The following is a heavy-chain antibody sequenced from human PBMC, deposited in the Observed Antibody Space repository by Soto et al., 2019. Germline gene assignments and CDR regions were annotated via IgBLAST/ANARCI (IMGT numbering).Heavy chain of an antibody. CDR1: GYTFTSYA. CDR2: INAGNGNT. D-gene: IGHD3-3*01. CDR3: ARGPHYDFWSGYQKAPFDY. J-gene: IGHJ4*02. Sequence: ASVKVSCKASGYTFTSYAMHWVRQAPGQRLEWMGWINAGNGNTKYSQKFQGRVTITRDTSASTAYMELSSLRSEDTAVYYCARGPHYDFWSGYQKAPFDYWGQGTLVTVSS. V-gene: IGHV1-3*01.